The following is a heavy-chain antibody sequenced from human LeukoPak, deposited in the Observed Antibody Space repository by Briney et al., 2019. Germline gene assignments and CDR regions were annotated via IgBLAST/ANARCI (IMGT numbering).Heavy chain of an antibody. Sequence: AGGSLRLSCAASGFTFSSYGMHWVRQAPGKGLEWVAFIRYDGSNKYYADSVKGRFTISRDNSKNTLYLQMNSLRAEDTAVYYCAKVARDDFGVVIIQYYYYMDVWGKGTTVTVSS. J-gene: IGHJ6*03. CDR3: AKVARDDFGVVIIQYYYYMDV. V-gene: IGHV3-30*02. D-gene: IGHD3-3*01. CDR2: IRYDGSNK. CDR1: GFTFSSYG.